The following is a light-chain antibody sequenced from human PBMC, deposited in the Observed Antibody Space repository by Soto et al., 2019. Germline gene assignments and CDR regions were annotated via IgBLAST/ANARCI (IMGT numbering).Light chain of an antibody. CDR2: EVS. J-gene: IGLJ1*01. V-gene: IGLV2-14*01. Sequence: QSALTQPASLSGSPGQSITISCTGTSSDVGGYDYVSWYQQHPGKAPKLIIYEVSNRPSGVSNRFSASKSGNTASLTISGLQSEVEADYYCISYTSSSTSYVFGTGTKVTVL. CDR1: SSDVGGYDY. CDR3: ISYTSSSTSYV.